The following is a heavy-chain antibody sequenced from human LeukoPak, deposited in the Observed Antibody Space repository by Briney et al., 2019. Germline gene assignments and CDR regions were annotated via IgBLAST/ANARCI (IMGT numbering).Heavy chain of an antibody. V-gene: IGHV3-53*01. D-gene: IGHD6-19*01. CDR1: GFTVSSNY. J-gene: IGHJ4*02. Sequence: GRSLRLSCAASGFTVSSNYMSWVRQAPGKGLEWVSVIYSGGSTYYADSVKGRFTISRDNSKNTLYLQMNSLRAEDTAVYYCARTPLYSSGWYYFDYWGQGTLVTVSS. CDR3: ARTPLYSSGWYYFDY. CDR2: IYSGGST.